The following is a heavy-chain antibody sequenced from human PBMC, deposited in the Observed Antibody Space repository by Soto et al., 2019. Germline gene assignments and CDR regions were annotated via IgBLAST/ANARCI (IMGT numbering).Heavy chain of an antibody. CDR3: ARDPRPVLRFLEWPPAWFDP. D-gene: IGHD3-3*01. CDR1: GYTFTSYG. CDR2: ISAYNGNT. J-gene: IGHJ5*02. Sequence: GASVKVSCKASGYTFTSYGISWVRQAPGQGLEWMGWISAYNGNTDYAQKLQGRVTMTTDTSTSTAYMELRSLRSDDTAVYYCARDPRPVLRFLEWPPAWFDPWGQGTLVTVSS. V-gene: IGHV1-18*01.